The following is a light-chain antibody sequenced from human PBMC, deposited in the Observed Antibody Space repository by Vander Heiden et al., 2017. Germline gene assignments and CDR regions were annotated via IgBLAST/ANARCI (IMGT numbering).Light chain of an antibody. CDR2: LYSDGSQ. CDR3: QTWGIGIQV. J-gene: IGLJ2*01. V-gene: IGLV4-69*01. Sequence: HLELTQSPSASASLGYSVTLTCTLSSGHTTYFIPCHQHQPYKAPRYLMTLYSDGSQTKGDGIPDRFSGSSSGADRYLAISNLQSEDEADYYCQTWGIGIQVFGGGTKLTVL. CDR1: SGHTTYF.